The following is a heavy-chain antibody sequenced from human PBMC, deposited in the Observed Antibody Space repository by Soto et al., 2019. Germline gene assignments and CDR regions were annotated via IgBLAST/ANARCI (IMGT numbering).Heavy chain of an antibody. J-gene: IGHJ4*02. CDR3: AKDRRDGSPQFYFDY. CDR2: SSGSGGST. CDR1: AFTFSTYT. D-gene: IGHD4-4*01. Sequence: GSLSLSCAPSAFTFSTYTINWVRQAPEKGMKWVSSSSGSGGSTYYTETVMGRFTISRDSSKNTLFLQMSSLGGEDTAVYYCAKDRRDGSPQFYFDYWGPGILVNVSS. V-gene: IGHV3-23*01.